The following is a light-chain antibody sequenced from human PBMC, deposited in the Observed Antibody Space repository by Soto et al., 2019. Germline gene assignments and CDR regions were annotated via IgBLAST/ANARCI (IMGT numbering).Light chain of an antibody. CDR2: EVS. Sequence: QSALTQPASVSGSPGQSITISCTGTSSDVGGYSYVSWYQQHPGKTLKLMIYEVSNRPSGVSHRFSGSKSGNTASLTISGLQTEDEADYYCSSFSSITREVFGGGTKLTVL. V-gene: IGLV2-14*01. J-gene: IGLJ2*01. CDR1: SSDVGGYSY. CDR3: SSFSSITREV.